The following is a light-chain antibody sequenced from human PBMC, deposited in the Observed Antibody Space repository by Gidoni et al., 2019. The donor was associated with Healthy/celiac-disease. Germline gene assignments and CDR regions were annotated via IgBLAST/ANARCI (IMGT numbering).Light chain of an antibody. CDR1: QSISSY. CDR3: QQSYSTPRGYT. Sequence: DIQMTQSPSSLSASVGDRVTITCRASQSISSYLNWYQQKPGVPSRFSGSGSGTDFTLTISNLQLEDFATEYYQQSYSTPRGYTFGQGTKLEIK. V-gene: IGKV1-39*01. J-gene: IGKJ2*01.